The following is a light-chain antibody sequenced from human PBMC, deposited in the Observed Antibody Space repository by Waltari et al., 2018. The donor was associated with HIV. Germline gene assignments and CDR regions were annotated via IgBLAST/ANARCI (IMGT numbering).Light chain of an antibody. CDR2: GAS. CDR3: QQYNNWPLT. CDR1: QSVSSN. Sequence: EIAMTHSPATLPESPADRATLSCRASQSVSSNLAWYQQKPGQAPRLLIYGASTRATGIPARFSGSGSGTEFTLTISSLQSEDFAVYYCQQYNNWPLTFGGGTKVEIK. J-gene: IGKJ4*01. V-gene: IGKV3-15*01.